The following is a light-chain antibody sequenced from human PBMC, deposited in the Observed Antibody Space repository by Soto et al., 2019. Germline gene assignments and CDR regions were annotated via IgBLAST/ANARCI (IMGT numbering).Light chain of an antibody. Sequence: DIHMTQSPSSLSASVGNRVTITCRASQSISSYLNWYQQKPGKAPKLLIYAASSLQSGVPSRFSGSGSGTEFTLTISSLKPDDFATYYCQQYNSYWTFGQGTKVDIK. J-gene: IGKJ1*01. CDR1: QSISSY. CDR2: AAS. V-gene: IGKV1-39*01. CDR3: QQYNSYWT.